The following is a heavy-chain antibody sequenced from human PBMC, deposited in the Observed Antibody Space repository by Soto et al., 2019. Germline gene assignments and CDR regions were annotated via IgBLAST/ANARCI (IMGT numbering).Heavy chain of an antibody. CDR1: GYTFAGYY. CDR2: INPNSGGT. J-gene: IGHJ4*02. CDR3: ARGTQRYSSSHGGFDY. Sequence: ASVKVSCKASGYTFAGYYMHWVRQAPGQGLEWMGWINPNSGGTNYAQKFQGRVTITADESTSTAYMELSSLRSEDTAVYYCARGTQRYSSSHGGFDYWGQGTLVTVSS. V-gene: IGHV1-2*02. D-gene: IGHD6-13*01.